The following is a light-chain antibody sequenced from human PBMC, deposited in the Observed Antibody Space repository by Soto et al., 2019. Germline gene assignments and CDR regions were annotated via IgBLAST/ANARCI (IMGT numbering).Light chain of an antibody. J-gene: IGKJ1*01. CDR3: HSYDKWPPGA. CDR2: DAS. Sequence: EIVVTQFPATLSSAPVERVTLSCRASQSVSTNLAWYQQRPGEAPRLLIFDASARAVDIPGRFSGSGSGTEFTLTISSLQPEDFAVYFCHSYDKWPPGAFGQGTKVDIK. V-gene: IGKV3D-15*01. CDR1: QSVSTN.